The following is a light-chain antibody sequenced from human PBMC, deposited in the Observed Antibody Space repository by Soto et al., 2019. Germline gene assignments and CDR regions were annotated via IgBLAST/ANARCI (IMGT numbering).Light chain of an antibody. Sequence: EIVLTQSPATLSLSPGERATLSCRASQSVNSYLAWYQQKPGQAPRLLIYDASNRATGIPARFSGSGSGTDFTLTISSLGPEDFAIYYCQQRRKWPLTFGGGTKVEIK. V-gene: IGKV3-11*01. J-gene: IGKJ4*01. CDR1: QSVNSY. CDR3: QQRRKWPLT. CDR2: DAS.